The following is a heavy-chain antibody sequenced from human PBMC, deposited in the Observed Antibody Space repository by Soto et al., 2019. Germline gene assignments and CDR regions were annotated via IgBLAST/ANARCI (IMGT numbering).Heavy chain of an antibody. D-gene: IGHD3-22*01. CDR3: ARDQLKRKSYDSSGYPDY. CDR1: GYTFTGYY. V-gene: IGHV1-2*02. Sequence: ASVKVSCKASGYTFTGYYIHWVRQAPGQGLECMGWINPNSGGTNYAQKFQGRVTMTRDTSISTAYMELSRLRSDDTAVYYCARDQLKRKSYDSSGYPDYWGQGTLVTVSS. J-gene: IGHJ4*02. CDR2: INPNSGGT.